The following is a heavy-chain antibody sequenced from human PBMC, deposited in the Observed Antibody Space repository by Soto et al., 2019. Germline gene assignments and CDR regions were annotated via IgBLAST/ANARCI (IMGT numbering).Heavy chain of an antibody. Sequence: GGSLRLSCAASGFTFSSYAMSWVRQAPGKGLEWVSAISGSGGSTYYADSVKGRFTISRDNSKNTLYLQMNSLRAEDTAVYYCAKEGCSGGSCYFVYYYMDVWGKGTTVTVSS. CDR1: GFTFSSYA. J-gene: IGHJ6*03. CDR2: ISGSGGST. V-gene: IGHV3-23*01. D-gene: IGHD2-15*01. CDR3: AKEGCSGGSCYFVYYYMDV.